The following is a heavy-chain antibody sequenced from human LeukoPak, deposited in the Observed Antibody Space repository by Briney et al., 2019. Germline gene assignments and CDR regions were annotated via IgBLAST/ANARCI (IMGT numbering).Heavy chain of an antibody. CDR3: ARDPKVATIPIY. CDR2: ISYDGSNK. D-gene: IGHD5-12*01. V-gene: IGHV3-30*04. J-gene: IGHJ4*02. CDR1: GFTFSSYA. Sequence: QPGGSLRLSCAASGFTFSSYAMHWVRQAPGKGLEWVAVISYDGSNKYYADSVKGRFTISRDNSKNTLYLQMNSLRAEDTAVYYCARDPKVATIPIYWGQGTLVTVPS.